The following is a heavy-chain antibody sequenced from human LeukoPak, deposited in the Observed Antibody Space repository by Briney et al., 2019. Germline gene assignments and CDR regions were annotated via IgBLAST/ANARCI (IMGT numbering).Heavy chain of an antibody. D-gene: IGHD6-19*01. J-gene: IGHJ4*02. Sequence: GGSLRLSCATSGFTFGDYALSWVRQAPGKGLEWVGSIRSIGTTEYAASVKGRFTLLRDNSKNIAYLQMNSLKTEDTAIYYCTREEWVVKFSFDYWGRGTLVTVSS. V-gene: IGHV3-49*04. CDR1: GFTFGDYA. CDR3: TREEWVVKFSFDY. CDR2: IRSIGTT.